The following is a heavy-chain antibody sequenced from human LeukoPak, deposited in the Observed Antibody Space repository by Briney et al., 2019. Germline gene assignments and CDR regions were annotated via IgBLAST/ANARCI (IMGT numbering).Heavy chain of an antibody. CDR3: ARDTGTIPGAIWGNWFDP. J-gene: IGHJ5*02. V-gene: IGHV4-61*02. Sequence: SETLSLTCTVSGGSMNSETHYWSWIRQPAGQGLEWIGRVYNTGSAHYNPSLKRRVTISVDTSKNQFSLNLRSATAADTAVYFCARDTGTIPGAIWGNWFDPWGQGILVTVSS. CDR2: VYNTGSA. D-gene: IGHD4-17*01. CDR1: GGSMNSETHY.